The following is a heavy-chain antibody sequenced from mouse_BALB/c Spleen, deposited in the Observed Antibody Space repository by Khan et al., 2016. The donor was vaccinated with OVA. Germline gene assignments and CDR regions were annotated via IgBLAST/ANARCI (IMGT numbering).Heavy chain of an antibody. Sequence: EVQLQESGPGLVKPSQSLSLTCTVTGYSITSDYAWNWIRQFPGNKLEWMGYISYSGSTNYTPSLKSRISITRDTSKNPFFLQLNSVTTEDTATYYGARGRAYWGQGTLVTVSA. CDR1: GYSITSDYA. D-gene: IGHD3-3*01. CDR2: ISYSGST. CDR3: ARGRAY. J-gene: IGHJ3*01. V-gene: IGHV3-2*02.